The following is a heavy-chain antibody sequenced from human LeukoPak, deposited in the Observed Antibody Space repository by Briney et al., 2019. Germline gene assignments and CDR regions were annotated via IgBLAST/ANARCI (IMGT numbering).Heavy chain of an antibody. CDR2: IIPILGIA. CDR3: AIGGATMVRGVIGGSWFDP. CDR1: GGTFSSYA. D-gene: IGHD3-10*01. V-gene: IGHV1-69*04. J-gene: IGHJ5*02. Sequence: SVKVSCKASGGTFSSYAISWVRQAPGQGLEWMGRIIPILGIANYAQKFQGRVTITADKSTSTAYMELTSLRSEDTAVYYCAIGGATMVRGVIGGSWFDPWGQGTLVTVSS.